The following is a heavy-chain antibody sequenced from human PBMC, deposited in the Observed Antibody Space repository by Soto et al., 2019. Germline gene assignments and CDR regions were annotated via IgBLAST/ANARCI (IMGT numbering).Heavy chain of an antibody. D-gene: IGHD1-1*01. CDR2: ISAHNGNT. CDR1: GYTFTSYG. V-gene: IGHV1-18*01. J-gene: IGHJ4*02. CDR3: ARGRYGDY. Sequence: QVHLVQSGAEVKKPGAAVKVSCKGSGYTFTSYGITWVRQAPGQGLEWMGWISAHNGNTDYAQKLQGRVTVTRNTSTSTAYMELRSLRSDDTAVYYCARGRYGDYWGQGALVTVSS.